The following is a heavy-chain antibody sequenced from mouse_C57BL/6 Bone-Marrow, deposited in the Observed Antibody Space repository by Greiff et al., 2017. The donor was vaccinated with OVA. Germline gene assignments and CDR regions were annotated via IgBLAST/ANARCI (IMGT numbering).Heavy chain of an antibody. V-gene: IGHV6-6*01. J-gene: IGHJ4*01. D-gene: IGHD2-5*01. CDR2: IRNKANNHAT. CDR1: GFTFSDAW. Sequence: EVKLVESGGGLVQPGGSMKLSCAASGFTFSDAWMDWVRQSPEKGLEWVAEIRNKANNHATYYAESVKGRFTISRDDSKSSVYLQMNSLRAEDTGIYYCTRYYSKGYAMDYWGQGTSVTVSS. CDR3: TRYYSKGYAMDY.